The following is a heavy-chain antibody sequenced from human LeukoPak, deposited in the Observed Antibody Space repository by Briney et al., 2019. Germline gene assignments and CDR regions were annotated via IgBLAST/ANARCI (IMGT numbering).Heavy chain of an antibody. CDR2: ISYDGSNK. CDR3: AREYDSRSLDY. CDR1: GFTFSSYA. D-gene: IGHD3-22*01. J-gene: IGHJ4*02. V-gene: IGHV3-30-3*01. Sequence: PGRSLRLSCAASGFTFSSYAMHWVRQAPGKGLEWVAVISYDGSNKYYADSVKGRFTISRDNSKNTLYLQMSSLRAEDTAVYYCAREYDSRSLDYWGQGTLVTVSS.